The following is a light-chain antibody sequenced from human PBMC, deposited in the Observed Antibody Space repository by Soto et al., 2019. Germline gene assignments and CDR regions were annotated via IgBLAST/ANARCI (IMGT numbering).Light chain of an antibody. Sequence: EVVMTQSPATLSVSPGERVTLSCRASQSVTNQIAWYQQKPGQAPRLLVSGATTRAAGIPARFSGSGFGTEFTLTISSLQSEDFAVYYCQQYNNWPPLTFGGGTKVEIK. J-gene: IGKJ4*01. CDR1: QSVTNQ. V-gene: IGKV3D-15*01. CDR3: QQYNNWPPLT. CDR2: GAT.